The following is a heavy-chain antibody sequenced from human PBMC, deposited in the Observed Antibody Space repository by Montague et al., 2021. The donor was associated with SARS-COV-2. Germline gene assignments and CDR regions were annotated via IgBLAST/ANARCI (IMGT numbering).Heavy chain of an antibody. CDR2: VSASGST. J-gene: IGHJ4*02. Sequence: ETLSLTCTVSGGSISSYYRSWIRQPAGKGLEWIGRVSASGSTNYNPSLNSQVTMSVDTSKKQFSLRLSPVTAADTAVYYCARDVVAAPGTFDYWGQGTLVTVSS. CDR1: GGSISSYY. V-gene: IGHV4-4*07. D-gene: IGHD6-13*01. CDR3: ARDVVAAPGTFDY.